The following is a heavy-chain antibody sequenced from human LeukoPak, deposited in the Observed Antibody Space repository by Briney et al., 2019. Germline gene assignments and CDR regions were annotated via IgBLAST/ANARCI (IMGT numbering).Heavy chain of an antibody. CDR1: GGTFSSYA. CDR2: IIPIFGTA. CDR3: ARDCSSTSCYTFFSYYYGMDV. J-gene: IGHJ6*02. Sequence: SVKVSCKASGGTFSSYAISWVRQAPGQGLEWMGGIIPIFGTANYAQKFQGRVTITADESTSTAYMELSSLRSEDTAVYYCARDCSSTSCYTFFSYYYGMDVWGQGTTVTVSS. D-gene: IGHD2-2*02. V-gene: IGHV1-69*13.